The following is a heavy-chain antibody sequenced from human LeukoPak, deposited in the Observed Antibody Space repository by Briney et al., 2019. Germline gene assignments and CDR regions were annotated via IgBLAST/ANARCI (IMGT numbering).Heavy chain of an antibody. D-gene: IGHD5-18*01. Sequence: GGSLRLSCAASGFTFSSYSMNWVRQAPGKGLEWVSYISSSSSTIYYADSVKGRFTISRDNAKNSLYLQMNSLRAEDTAVYYCARGTAMALFDYWGQGTLVTVSS. V-gene: IGHV3-48*04. CDR1: GFTFSSYS. CDR3: ARGTAMALFDY. CDR2: ISSSSSTI. J-gene: IGHJ4*02.